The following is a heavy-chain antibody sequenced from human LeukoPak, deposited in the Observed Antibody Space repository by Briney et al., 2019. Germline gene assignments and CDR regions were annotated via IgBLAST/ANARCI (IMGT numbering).Heavy chain of an antibody. CDR2: ISGSGGST. V-gene: IGHV3-23*01. CDR3: AKDATPYGSGRHYFDY. Sequence: PGGSLRLSCAASGFTFSSYAMSWVRQAPGKGLEWVSAISGSGGSTYYADSVKGRFTISRDNSKNTPYLQMNSLRAEDTAVYYCAKDATPYGSGRHYFDYWGQGTLVTVSS. J-gene: IGHJ4*02. CDR1: GFTFSSYA. D-gene: IGHD3-10*01.